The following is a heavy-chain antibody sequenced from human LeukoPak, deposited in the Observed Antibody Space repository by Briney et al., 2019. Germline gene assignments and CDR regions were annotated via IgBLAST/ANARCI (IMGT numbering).Heavy chain of an antibody. CDR2: IYSGGST. D-gene: IGHD6-19*01. CDR1: GFTVSSNY. CDR3: ARDIAVAGRTDY. V-gene: IGHV3-53*01. J-gene: IGHJ4*02. Sequence: PGGSLRLSCAASGFTVSSNYLSWVRQAPGKGLEWVSVIYSGGSTYYADSVKGRFTISRDNSKNTLYLQMNSLRAEDTAVYYCARDIAVAGRTDYWGQGTLVTVSS.